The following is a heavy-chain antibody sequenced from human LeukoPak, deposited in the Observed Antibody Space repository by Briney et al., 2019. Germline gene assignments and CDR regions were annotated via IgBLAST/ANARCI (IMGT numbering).Heavy chain of an antibody. CDR3: ARDREGGAVAAHGTFDY. J-gene: IGHJ4*02. Sequence: ASVKVSCKASGYTFTSYGISWVRQAPGQGLEWMGWVSAYNGNTNYAQKLQGRVTMTTDTSTSTAYMELRSLRSDDTAVYYCARDREGGAVAAHGTFDYWGQGTLVTVSS. D-gene: IGHD6-19*01. V-gene: IGHV1-18*01. CDR2: VSAYNGNT. CDR1: GYTFTSYG.